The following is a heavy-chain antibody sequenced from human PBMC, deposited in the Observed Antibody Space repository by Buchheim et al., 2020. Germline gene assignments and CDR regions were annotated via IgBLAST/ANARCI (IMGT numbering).Heavy chain of an antibody. D-gene: IGHD6-13*01. J-gene: IGHJ4*02. Sequence: EVQLLESGGGLVQPGGPLRLSCAASGITFSDFAMSWVRQAPGKGLEWDSTISGSGGNTYSADSVKGRFTISRDNSKSTLFLQMSSLSAEDTAVYYCAKGSYSSSWSYFDSWGQGT. CDR2: ISGSGGNT. CDR3: AKGSYSSSWSYFDS. CDR1: GITFSDFA. V-gene: IGHV3-23*01.